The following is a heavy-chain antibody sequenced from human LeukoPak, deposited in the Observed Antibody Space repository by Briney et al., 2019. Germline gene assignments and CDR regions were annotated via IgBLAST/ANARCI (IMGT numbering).Heavy chain of an antibody. J-gene: IGHJ6*04. D-gene: IGHD5-18*01. CDR3: ARGHTAILYGMDV. V-gene: IGHV3-48*03. Sequence: GGSLRLSCAASGLTFSSYEMNWVRQAPGKGLEWVSYISSSGSTIYCADSVKGRFTISRDNAKNSLYLQMNSLRAEDTAVYYCARGHTAILYGMDVWGKGTTVTVSS. CDR2: ISSSGSTI. CDR1: GLTFSSYE.